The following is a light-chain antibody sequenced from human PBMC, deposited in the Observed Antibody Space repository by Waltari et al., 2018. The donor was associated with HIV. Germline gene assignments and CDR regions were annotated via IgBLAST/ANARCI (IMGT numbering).Light chain of an antibody. J-gene: IGLJ2*01. CDR3: AAWDDSLNGL. V-gene: IGLV1-44*01. Sequence: QSVLTQPPSASGTPGPRVTISCPGRRSNIGSNHVSWYQQLPGAAPKLLICDNNQRPSGVPDRFSGSKSGTSASLAISGLQSEDEGDYYCAAWDDSLNGLFGGGTKLTV. CDR1: RSNIGSNH. CDR2: DNN.